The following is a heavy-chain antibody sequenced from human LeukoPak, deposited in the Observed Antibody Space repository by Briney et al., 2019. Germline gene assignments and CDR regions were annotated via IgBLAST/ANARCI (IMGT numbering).Heavy chain of an antibody. V-gene: IGHV3-30*18. Sequence: GGSLRLSCAASGFTFSNYGMHWVRQAPGKGLEWVAVISHDGSNEYYADSVKGRVTISRDNSKNTLYLQMNSLRPEDTAVYYCAKGIITMIVVVTVDYWGQGTLVTVSS. CDR2: ISHDGSNE. J-gene: IGHJ4*02. D-gene: IGHD3-22*01. CDR1: GFTFSNYG. CDR3: AKGIITMIVVVTVDY.